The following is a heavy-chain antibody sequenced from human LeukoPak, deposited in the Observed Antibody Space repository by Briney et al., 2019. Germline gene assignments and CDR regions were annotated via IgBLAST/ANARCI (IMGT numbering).Heavy chain of an antibody. CDR2: IYPDDSDA. V-gene: IGHV5-51*01. CDR3: ARLDSYSSSWYGVTGTTEPLDY. Sequence: GESLKISCQGSAYSFTGYWVAWVRQMPGKGLEWIGVIYPDDSDARYSPSFQGQVTISADKSISTAYLQWSSLKASDTAMYYCARLDSYSSSWYGVTGTTEPLDYWGQGTLVTVSS. CDR1: AYSFTGYW. J-gene: IGHJ4*02. D-gene: IGHD6-13*01.